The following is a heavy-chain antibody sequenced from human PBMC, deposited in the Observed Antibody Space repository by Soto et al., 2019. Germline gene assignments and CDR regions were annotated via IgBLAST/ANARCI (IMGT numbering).Heavy chain of an antibody. CDR2: IMPIFRAP. J-gene: IGHJ6*02. D-gene: IGHD2-15*01. CDR3: ASWLKGPDIGNYYYGMDV. V-gene: IGHV1-69*12. Sequence: QVQLVQSGAEVKKPGSSVKVSCKASGGAFSDYAFSWVRQAPGQGLEWLGGIMPIFRAPDYAQKFQGRVTITADECTRTAYMEMNSLRSEDTAVYYCASWLKGPDIGNYYYGMDVWGQWTTVTVS. CDR1: GGAFSDYA.